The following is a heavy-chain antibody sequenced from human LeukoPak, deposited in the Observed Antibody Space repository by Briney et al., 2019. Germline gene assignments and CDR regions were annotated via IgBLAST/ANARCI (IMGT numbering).Heavy chain of an antibody. Sequence: GGSLRLSCAASRFTFSSYSMNWVRQAPGKGLEWVSYISSSSRTIYYADSVKGRFTISRDSAKNSLYLQMNSLRDEDTAVYYCARAYYGLGSYYDYWGQGTLVTVSS. CDR1: RFTFSSYS. V-gene: IGHV3-48*02. J-gene: IGHJ4*02. CDR2: ISSSSRTI. D-gene: IGHD3-10*01. CDR3: ARAYYGLGSYYDY.